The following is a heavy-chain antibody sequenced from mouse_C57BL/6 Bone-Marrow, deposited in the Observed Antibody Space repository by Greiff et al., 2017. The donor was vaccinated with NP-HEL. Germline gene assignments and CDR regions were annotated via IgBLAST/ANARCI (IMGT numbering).Heavy chain of an antibody. CDR1: GFSLTSYG. D-gene: IGHD1-1*01. CDR3: ASYYYGRRDWFAY. J-gene: IGHJ3*01. CDR2: IWGVGST. V-gene: IGHV2-6*01. Sequence: VQLVESGPGLVAPSQSLSITCTVSGFSLTSYGVDWVRQSPGKGLEWLGVIWGVGSTNYNSALKSRLSISKDNSKSQVFLKMNSLQTDDTAMYYCASYYYGRRDWFAYWGQGTLVAVSA.